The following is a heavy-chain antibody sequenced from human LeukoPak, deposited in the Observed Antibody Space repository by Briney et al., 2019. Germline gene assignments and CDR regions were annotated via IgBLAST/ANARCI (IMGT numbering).Heavy chain of an antibody. J-gene: IGHJ4*02. D-gene: IGHD1-1*01. CDR2: INEDGSDK. CDR3: ARDTYRFFDF. Sequence: GGSLRLSCAASGFTFSSYWMTWVRQAPGKGLEWVANINEDGSDKYYVDSVKGRFTVSRDNAKNSLYLQMNSLRAEDTAIYYCARDTYRFFDFWGQGTLVPVSS. V-gene: IGHV3-7*01. CDR1: GFTFSSYW.